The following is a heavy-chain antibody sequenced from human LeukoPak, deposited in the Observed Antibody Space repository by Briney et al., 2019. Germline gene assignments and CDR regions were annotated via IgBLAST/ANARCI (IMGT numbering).Heavy chain of an antibody. D-gene: IGHD5-24*01. CDR3: AVAKVDSRDGYSFDY. J-gene: IGHJ4*02. Sequence: SETLSLTCAVYGGSFSGYYWSWIRQPPGKGLEWIGEINHSGSTNYNPSLKSRVTISVDTSKNQFSLKLSSVTAADTAVYYCAVAKVDSRDGYSFDYWGQGTLVTVSS. V-gene: IGHV4-34*01. CDR2: INHSGST. CDR1: GGSFSGYY.